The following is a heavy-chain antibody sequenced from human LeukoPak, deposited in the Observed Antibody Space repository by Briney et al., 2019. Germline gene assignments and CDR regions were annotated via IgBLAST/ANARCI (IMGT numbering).Heavy chain of an antibody. D-gene: IGHD1-26*01. Sequence: GGSLRLSCAASGFTFSSYEMNWVRQAPGRGLEWVSYISGSSSSSDGGAIQYADSVKGRFTISRDNSKNSLYLQMNSLRTEDTALYYCAKWELWEHTFALRDAFDIWGRGTMVTVSS. CDR3: AKWELWEHTFALRDAFDI. J-gene: IGHJ3*02. CDR2: ISGSSSSSDGGAI. CDR1: GFTFSSYE. V-gene: IGHV3-48*03.